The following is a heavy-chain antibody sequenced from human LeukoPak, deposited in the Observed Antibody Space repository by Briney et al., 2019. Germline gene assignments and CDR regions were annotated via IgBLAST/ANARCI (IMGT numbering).Heavy chain of an antibody. D-gene: IGHD5-18*01. CDR3: ARDASDTAMRKDGMEV. CDR1: GYTFTSYG. Sequence: ASVKVSCKASGYTFTSYGISWVRQAPGQGLEWMGWISAYNGNTNYAQKLQGRVTMTTDTSTSTAYMELRSRRSDGTAVYYCARDASDTAMRKDGMEVWGQGTTVTVSS. CDR2: ISAYNGNT. J-gene: IGHJ6*01. V-gene: IGHV1-18*01.